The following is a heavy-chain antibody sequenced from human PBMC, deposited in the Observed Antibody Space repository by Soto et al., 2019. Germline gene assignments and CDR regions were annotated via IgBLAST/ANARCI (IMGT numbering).Heavy chain of an antibody. D-gene: IGHD3-22*01. J-gene: IGHJ3*02. V-gene: IGHV3-11*06. CDR3: ARAKRITMIVVALDAFDI. CDR1: GFTFSDFY. Sequence: QVQLVESGGGLVKPGGSLRLSCRASGFTFSDFYISWIRQAPGKGLEWISHISSSGVYTNYAETVRGRFTISRDNTERSAFLQMNSLRADDTALYYCARAKRITMIVVALDAFDIWGQGTMVTVSS. CDR2: ISSSGVYT.